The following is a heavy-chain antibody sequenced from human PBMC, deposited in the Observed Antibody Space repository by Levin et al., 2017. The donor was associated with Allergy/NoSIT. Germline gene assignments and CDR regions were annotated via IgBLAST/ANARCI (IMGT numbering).Heavy chain of an antibody. CDR1: GYTFTSYG. Sequence: ASVKVSCKASGYTFTSYGISWVRQAPGQGLEWMGWISAYNGNTNYAQKLQGRVTMTTDTSTSTAYMELRSLRSDDTAVYYCARDPPKVGATLYYYYGMDVWGQGTTVTVSS. CDR3: ARDPPKVGATLYYYYGMDV. V-gene: IGHV1-18*01. D-gene: IGHD1-26*01. J-gene: IGHJ6*02. CDR2: ISAYNGNT.